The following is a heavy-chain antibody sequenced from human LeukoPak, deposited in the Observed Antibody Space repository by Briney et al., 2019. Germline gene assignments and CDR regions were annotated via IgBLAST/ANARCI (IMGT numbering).Heavy chain of an antibody. CDR3: AGDSVSSGWYSYYYYGMDV. Sequence: SETLSLTCTVSGGSISSCYWSWIRQPAGKGLEWIGRIYTSGSTNYNPSLKSRVTMSVDTSKNQFSLKLSSVTAADTAVYYCAGDSVSSGWYSYYYYGMDVWGQGTTVTVSS. V-gene: IGHV4-4*07. CDR2: IYTSGST. J-gene: IGHJ6*02. D-gene: IGHD6-19*01. CDR1: GGSISSCY.